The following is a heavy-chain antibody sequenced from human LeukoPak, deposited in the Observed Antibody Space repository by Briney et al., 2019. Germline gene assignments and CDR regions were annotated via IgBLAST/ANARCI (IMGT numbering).Heavy chain of an antibody. CDR3: ARSTYYYGSGSPYYFDY. V-gene: IGHV1-2*02. Sequence: SGGTNYAQKFKGRVTITRDTSIRTAYMELSRLRSDDTAVYYCARSTYYYGSGSPYYFDYWGQGTLVTVSS. CDR2: SGGT. J-gene: IGHJ4*02. D-gene: IGHD3-10*01.